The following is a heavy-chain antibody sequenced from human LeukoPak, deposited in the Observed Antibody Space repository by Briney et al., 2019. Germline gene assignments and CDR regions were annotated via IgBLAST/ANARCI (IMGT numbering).Heavy chain of an antibody. CDR2: INFDGSST. J-gene: IGHJ3*02. Sequence: GGSLRLSCAASGFTFSSYWMHWVRQAPGKGLVWVSRINFDGSSTSYADSVKGRFTISRDNSKNTLYLQMNSLRAEDTAVYYCARRLAFDIWGQGTMVTVSS. V-gene: IGHV3-74*01. CDR3: ARRLAFDI. CDR1: GFTFSSYW.